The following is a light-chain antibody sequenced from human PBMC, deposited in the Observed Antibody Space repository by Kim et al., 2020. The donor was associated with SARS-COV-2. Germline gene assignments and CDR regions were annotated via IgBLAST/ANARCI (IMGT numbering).Light chain of an antibody. CDR3: QVWDSSSDHRV. J-gene: IGLJ3*02. CDR1: NIGSKS. V-gene: IGLV3-21*04. CDR2: YDS. Sequence: ARGKTAWITCGGNNIGSKSVHWYQQKPGQAPVLVIYYDSDRPSGIPERFSGSNSGNTATLTISRVEAGDEADYYCQVWDSSSDHRVFGGGTKLTVL.